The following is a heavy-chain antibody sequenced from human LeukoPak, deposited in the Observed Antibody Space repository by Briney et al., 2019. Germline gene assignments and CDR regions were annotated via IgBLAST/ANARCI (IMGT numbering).Heavy chain of an antibody. D-gene: IGHD3-9*01. CDR2: ISDSGGST. J-gene: IGHJ4*02. CDR1: GFTFSSYA. V-gene: IGHV3-23*01. Sequence: GGSLTLSCAASGFTFSSYAMSWVRQAPGKGLEWVSAISDSGGSTYYADSVKGRFTISRDNSKNTLYLQMNSLRAEDTAVYYCAKWRHYDILTGPGWGQGTLVTVSS. CDR3: AKWRHYDILTGPG.